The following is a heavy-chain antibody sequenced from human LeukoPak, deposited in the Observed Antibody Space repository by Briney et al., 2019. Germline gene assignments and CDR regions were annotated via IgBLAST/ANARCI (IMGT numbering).Heavy chain of an antibody. CDR1: GFTFGTYA. J-gene: IGHJ6*02. CDR2: ISGDGDLT. D-gene: IGHD1-1*01. V-gene: IGHV3-23*01. CDR3: AKATTRGGTSNYYYYGMDV. Sequence: GGSLRLSCEASGFTFGTYAMTWVRQGPGKGLEWVSVISGDGDLTYYTNSVKGRFTISRDNSKNTLYLQMNSLRVDDTALYYCAKATTRGGTSNYYYYGMDVWGHGTTVTVSS.